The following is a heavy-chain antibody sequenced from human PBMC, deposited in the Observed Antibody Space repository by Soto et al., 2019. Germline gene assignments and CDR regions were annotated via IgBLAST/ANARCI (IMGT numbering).Heavy chain of an antibody. V-gene: IGHV3-7*01. CDR3: ARGYCSGGSCYGGGFDY. CDR2: INQDGSDK. D-gene: IGHD2-15*01. J-gene: IGHJ4*02. Sequence: EVQLVESGGGLVQPGESLGLSCVVSGFTFRSYWMSWVRQAPGKGLEWVANINQDGSDKYHVDSVKGRFTISRDNAENSLYLQMNSLRAEDTAVYYCARGYCSGGSCYGGGFDYWGQGTLVTVSS. CDR1: GFTFRSYW.